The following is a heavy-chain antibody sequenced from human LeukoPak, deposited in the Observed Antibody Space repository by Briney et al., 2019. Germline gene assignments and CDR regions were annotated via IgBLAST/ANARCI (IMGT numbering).Heavy chain of an antibody. CDR1: GVPISSYY. D-gene: IGHD2-2*01. CDR2: IYYSGST. Sequence: SETLSLTCTVSGVPISSYYWSWIRQPPGKGLEWIGYIYYSGSTNYNPSLKSRVTISVDTSKNQFSLKLSSVTAADTAVYYCARVPAAHYYYYYYYMDVWGKGTTVTVSS. V-gene: IGHV4-59*01. J-gene: IGHJ6*03. CDR3: ARVPAAHYYYYYYYMDV.